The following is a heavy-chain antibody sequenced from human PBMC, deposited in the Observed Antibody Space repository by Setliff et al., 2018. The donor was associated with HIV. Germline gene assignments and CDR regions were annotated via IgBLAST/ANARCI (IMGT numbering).Heavy chain of an antibody. Sequence: GGSLRLSCAASGFSVSNKYMSWVRQAPGKGLEWLSSISYRSSYIYYSDSVKGRFTISRDDAENSLVLQLDSLRAEDTAVYYCARSQGIGNYHMDVWGTGTTVTVSS. CDR2: ISYRSSYI. CDR3: ARSQGIGNYHMDV. D-gene: IGHD2-15*01. CDR1: GFSVSNKY. J-gene: IGHJ6*03. V-gene: IGHV3-21*01.